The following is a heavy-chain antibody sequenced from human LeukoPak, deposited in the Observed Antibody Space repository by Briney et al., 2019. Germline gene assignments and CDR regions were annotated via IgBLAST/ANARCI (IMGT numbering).Heavy chain of an antibody. CDR1: GYTLTELS. Sequence: ASVTVSCKVSGYTLTELSIHWVRQAPGKGLEWMGGFDSADGETIYAQKFQGRVTMTEDTSTDTANMELSSLRSEDTAVYYCATDPVNNWNRGNPNHYGMDVWGQGTTVTVSS. J-gene: IGHJ6*02. D-gene: IGHD1-20*01. CDR2: FDSADGET. V-gene: IGHV1-24*01. CDR3: ATDPVNNWNRGNPNHYGMDV.